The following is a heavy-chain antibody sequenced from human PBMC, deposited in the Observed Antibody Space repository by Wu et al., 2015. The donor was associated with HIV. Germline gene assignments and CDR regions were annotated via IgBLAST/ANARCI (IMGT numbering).Heavy chain of an antibody. J-gene: IGHJ4*02. CDR2: INPNSGVT. CDR3: ARDTYFMIVVVNSGYCDY. V-gene: IGHV1-2*02. Sequence: QVQLVQSGAEVKKPGASVKVSCKASGYTFSGYFIHWVRQAPGQGLEWMGWINPNSGVTNSSQQFQGRVTMTRDTSLDTAFLELTRLTSDDTAVYYCARDTYFMIVVVNSGYCDYWGQGTLVTVSS. D-gene: IGHD3-22*01. CDR1: GYTFSGYF.